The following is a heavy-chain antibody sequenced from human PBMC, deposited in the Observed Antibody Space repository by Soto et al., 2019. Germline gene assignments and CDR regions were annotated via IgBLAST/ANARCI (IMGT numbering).Heavy chain of an antibody. CDR1: GFTFSSYW. CDR2: IKQDGSEK. Sequence: LRLSCAASGFTFSSYWMSCVRQAPGKGLEWVANIKQDGSEKYYVDSVKGRFTISRDNAKNSLYLQMNSLRAEDTAVYYCAREGYCSSTSCIYYGMDVWGQGTTVTVSS. CDR3: AREGYCSSTSCIYYGMDV. V-gene: IGHV3-7*01. D-gene: IGHD2-2*01. J-gene: IGHJ6*02.